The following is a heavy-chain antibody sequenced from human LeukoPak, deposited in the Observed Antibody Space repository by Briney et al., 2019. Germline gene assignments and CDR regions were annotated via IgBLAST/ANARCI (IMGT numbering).Heavy chain of an antibody. Sequence: GASVKVSCKASGYTFTGYYMHWVRQAPGQGLEWMGRINPNSGGANYAQRFQGRLTMTRDTSISTTYMELSRLRSADTAVYYCARVASYDNGWYFGYWGQGTLVTVSS. CDR3: ARVASYDNGWYFGY. D-gene: IGHD6-19*01. J-gene: IGHJ4*02. CDR1: GYTFTGYY. CDR2: INPNSGGA. V-gene: IGHV1-2*06.